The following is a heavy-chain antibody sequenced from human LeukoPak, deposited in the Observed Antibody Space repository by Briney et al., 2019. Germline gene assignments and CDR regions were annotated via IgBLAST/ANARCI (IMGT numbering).Heavy chain of an antibody. CDR2: ISGSGGST. CDR3: AKFGPQENAFDI. V-gene: IGHV3-23*01. J-gene: IGHJ3*02. Sequence: PGGSLRLSCAASGFTFSTYAMTWVRQAPGKGLEWVSAISGSGGSTYYADSVKGRFTISRDNYKNTLYLQMNSLRAEDTAVYYCAKFGPQENAFDIWGQGTMLTVSS. D-gene: IGHD3-10*01. CDR1: GFTFSTYA.